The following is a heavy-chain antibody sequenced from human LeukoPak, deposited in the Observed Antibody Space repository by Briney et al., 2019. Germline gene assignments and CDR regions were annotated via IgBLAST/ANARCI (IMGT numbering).Heavy chain of an antibody. CDR2: ISPYNGNT. Sequence: ASVKVSCKASGYTFTSYGISWVRQAPGQGLEWMGWISPYNGNTKYPQKFQGRVTMTTDTSTSTTYMELRSLRLDDTAVYYCAREASSSWPNWFDPWGQGTLVTVSS. J-gene: IGHJ5*02. D-gene: IGHD6-13*01. CDR1: GYTFTSYG. CDR3: AREASSSWPNWFDP. V-gene: IGHV1-18*01.